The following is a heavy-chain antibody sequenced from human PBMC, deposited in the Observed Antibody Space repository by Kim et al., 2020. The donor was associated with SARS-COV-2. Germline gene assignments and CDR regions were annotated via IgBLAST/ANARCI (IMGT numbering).Heavy chain of an antibody. CDR3: ARAEGYRYSSSSRYDAFDI. J-gene: IGHJ3*02. Sequence: GGSLRLSCAASGFTFSSYWMHWVRQAPGKGLVWVSRINSDGSSTSYADSVKGRFTISRDNAKNTLYLQMNSLRAEDTAVYYCARAEGYRYSSSSRYDAFDIWGQGTMVTVSS. V-gene: IGHV3-74*01. CDR1: GFTFSSYW. D-gene: IGHD6-6*01. CDR2: INSDGSST.